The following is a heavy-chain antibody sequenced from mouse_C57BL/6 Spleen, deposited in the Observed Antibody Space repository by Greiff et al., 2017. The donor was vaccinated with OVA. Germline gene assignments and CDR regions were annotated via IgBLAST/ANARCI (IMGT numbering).Heavy chain of an antibody. CDR2: IWSGGST. D-gene: IGHD2-4*01. CDR1: GFSLTSYG. V-gene: IGHV2-2*01. CDR3: ARTPIYYDYDGLAY. J-gene: IGHJ3*01. Sequence: VHLVESGPGLVQPSQSLSITCTVSGFSLTSYGVHWVRQSPGKGLEWLGVIWSGGSTDYNAAFISRLSISKDNAKSQVFFKMNSLQADDTAIYYCARTPIYYDYDGLAYWGQGTLVTVSA.